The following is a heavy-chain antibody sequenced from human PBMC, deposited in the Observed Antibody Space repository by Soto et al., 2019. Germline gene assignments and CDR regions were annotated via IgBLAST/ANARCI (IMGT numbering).Heavy chain of an antibody. CDR1: GGSFSGYY. J-gene: IGHJ6*03. Sequence: SETLSLTCAVYGGSFSGYYWSWIRQPPGKGLEWIGEINHSGSTNYNPSLKSRVTISVDTSKNQFSLKLSSVTAADTAVYYCARLRLPNPFSYYYYYYMDVWGKGTTVTVSS. CDR3: ARLRLPNPFSYYYYYYMDV. D-gene: IGHD3-16*01. V-gene: IGHV4-34*01. CDR2: INHSGST.